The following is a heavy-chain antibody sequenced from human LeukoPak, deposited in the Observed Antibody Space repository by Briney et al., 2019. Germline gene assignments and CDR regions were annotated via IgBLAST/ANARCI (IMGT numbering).Heavy chain of an antibody. CDR3: ARDYYDIRLGADALAI. J-gene: IGHJ3*02. CDR1: GHSFTGYY. CDR2: IKPNSGDT. Sequence: ASVKVSCKASGHSFTGYYMHWVRQAPGQGPEWIGWIKPNSGDTQYAEKFQGRVTLTRDTSISTAYMELSSLRSDDTAVYYCARDYYDIRLGADALAIWGQGTKVSVSS. V-gene: IGHV1-2*02. D-gene: IGHD3-22*01.